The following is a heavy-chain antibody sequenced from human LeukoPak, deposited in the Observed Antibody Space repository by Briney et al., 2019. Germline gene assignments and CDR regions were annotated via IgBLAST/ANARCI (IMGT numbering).Heavy chain of an antibody. CDR1: GFTYSHYG. CDR2: IYSGGST. D-gene: IGHD3-9*01. J-gene: IGHJ4*02. Sequence: GGSLRLSCAGSGFTYSHYGMHWVRQAPGKGLEWVSVIYSGGSTYYADSVKGRFTISRDNSKNTLYLQMNSLRAEDTAVYYCASVNYDILWKDYWGQGTLVTVSS. CDR3: ASVNYDILWKDY. V-gene: IGHV3-NL1*01.